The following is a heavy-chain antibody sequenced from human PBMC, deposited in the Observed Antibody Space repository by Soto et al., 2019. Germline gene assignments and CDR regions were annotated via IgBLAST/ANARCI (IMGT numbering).Heavy chain of an antibody. V-gene: IGHV3-7*01. CDR1: GFTVSNCW. D-gene: IGHD4-17*01. CDR2: IKKDGSES. J-gene: IGHJ4*02. CDR3: ARVGGIDGDYVDY. Sequence: EVQLVESGGGLVQPAGSLRLSCAASGFTVSNCWTSWVRQSPGRALEWVANIKKDGSESYYVDSVKGRFTISRDNARNSLYLQMNSLRAEDTAVYYCARVGGIDGDYVDYWGQGTLVTVSS.